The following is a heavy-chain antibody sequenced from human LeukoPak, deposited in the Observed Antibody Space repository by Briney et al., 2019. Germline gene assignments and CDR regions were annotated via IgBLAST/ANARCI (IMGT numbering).Heavy chain of an antibody. CDR3: ARDLWGRDYGDYDDWFDP. CDR1: GFTFSSYS. J-gene: IGHJ5*02. D-gene: IGHD4-17*01. V-gene: IGHV3-21*01. CDR2: ISSSSSYI. Sequence: GGSLRLSCAASGFTFSSYSMNWVRQAPGKGLEWVSSISSSSSYIYYADSVEGRFTISRDNAKNSLYLQMNSLRAEDTAVYYCARDLWGRDYGDYDDWFDPWGQGTLVTVSS.